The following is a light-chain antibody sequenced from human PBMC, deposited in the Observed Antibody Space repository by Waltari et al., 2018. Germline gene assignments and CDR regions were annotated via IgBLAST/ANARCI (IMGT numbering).Light chain of an antibody. V-gene: IGLV3-19*01. J-gene: IGLJ2*01. CDR2: DQN. CDR3: HSRDASGVGGS. Sequence: SSELTQDPAVSVAMGQTVRITCLGKSLRSYYASWYQQRPGQAPRLVMFDQNNRPSGGPDRFSGSNSENTASLTITGAQAEDEASYYCHSRDASGVGGSFGGGTKLTVL. CDR1: SLRSYY.